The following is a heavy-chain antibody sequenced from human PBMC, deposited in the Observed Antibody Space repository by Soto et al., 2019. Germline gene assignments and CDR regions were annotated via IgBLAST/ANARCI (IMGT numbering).Heavy chain of an antibody. CDR1: GGTFSSYA. CDR3: ASVLKKMATMSPWWDY. Sequence: QVQLVQSGAEVKKPGSSVKVSCKASGGTFSSYAISWVRQAPGQGLEWMGGIIPIFGTANYAQKFQGRVTITADESTSTAYMELSSLRSEDTAVYYCASVLKKMATMSPWWDYWGQGTLVTVSS. V-gene: IGHV1-69*01. CDR2: IIPIFGTA. J-gene: IGHJ4*02. D-gene: IGHD2-8*02.